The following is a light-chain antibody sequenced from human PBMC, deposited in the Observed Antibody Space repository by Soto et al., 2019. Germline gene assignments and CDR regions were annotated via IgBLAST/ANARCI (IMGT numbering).Light chain of an antibody. CDR3: SSYTSISTLV. V-gene: IGLV2-14*01. Sequence: QSALTQPASVSGSPGQSMTISCTGTSSDVGGSKYVSWYQQYPGKAPKLIIYEVSNRPSGVSNRFSGSKSGNTASLTISGLQAEDEADYFCSSYTSISTLVFGGGTKLTVL. J-gene: IGLJ2*01. CDR2: EVS. CDR1: SSDVGGSKY.